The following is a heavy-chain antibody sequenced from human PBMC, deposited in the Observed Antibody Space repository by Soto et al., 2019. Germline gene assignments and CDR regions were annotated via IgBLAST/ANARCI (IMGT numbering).Heavy chain of an antibody. CDR3: ARPRTSDWAYDI. V-gene: IGHV3-74*01. Sequence: EVQLVESGGGLVQPGGSLRLSCAASGFTFSSYWMHWVRKAPGKGLVWVSRIKTDGTDTHYADSVKGRFTISRDNAKNTLYLQMNSLRGEDTAVYYCARPRTSDWAYDIWGQGKMVIVSS. CDR1: GFTFSSYW. D-gene: IGHD3-9*01. CDR2: IKTDGTDT. J-gene: IGHJ3*02.